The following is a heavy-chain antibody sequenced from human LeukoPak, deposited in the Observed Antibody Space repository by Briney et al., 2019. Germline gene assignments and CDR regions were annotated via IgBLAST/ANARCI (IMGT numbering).Heavy chain of an antibody. Sequence: PGGSLRLSCAASGFTFRNFALPWVRQAPGRGLEYVAALRSDGTTTYYADSVKGRFIISRDNSKNTLYLQMGSLRSEDMGVYYCARARRSGQQSYYFDYWGQGTPVTVSS. V-gene: IGHV3-64*02. J-gene: IGHJ4*02. CDR1: GFTFRNFA. CDR2: LRSDGTTT. D-gene: IGHD6-19*01. CDR3: ARARRSGQQSYYFDY.